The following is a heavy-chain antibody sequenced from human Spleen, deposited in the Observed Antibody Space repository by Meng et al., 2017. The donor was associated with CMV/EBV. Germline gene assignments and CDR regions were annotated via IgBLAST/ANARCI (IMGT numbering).Heavy chain of an antibody. V-gene: IGHV3-23*03. Sequence: GGSLRLSCAASGFTFSSYAMSWVRQAPGKGLEWVAVIYSGGGSTYYADSVKGRFTISRDNSKNTLYLQMNSLRAEDTAVYYCARVSSSRGGYFDYWGQGTLVTVSS. CDR1: GFTFSSYA. D-gene: IGHD6-6*01. CDR3: ARVSSSRGGYFDY. CDR2: IYSGGGST. J-gene: IGHJ4*02.